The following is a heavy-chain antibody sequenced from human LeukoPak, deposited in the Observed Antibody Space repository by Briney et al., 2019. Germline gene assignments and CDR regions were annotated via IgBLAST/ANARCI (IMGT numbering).Heavy chain of an antibody. CDR1: GYNFSNYW. D-gene: IGHD2-15*01. J-gene: IGHJ4*02. CDR2: IHPGESST. V-gene: IGHV5-51*01. Sequence: GESLKISGKGFGYNFSNYWIGWVRQMPGKGLEWMGNIHPGESSTRYSPSLQGQVTILSDKSINTAYLQWSSLKASDTAMYYCARRQCSGGSCYYFDSWGQGTLVTVSS. CDR3: ARRQCSGGSCYYFDS.